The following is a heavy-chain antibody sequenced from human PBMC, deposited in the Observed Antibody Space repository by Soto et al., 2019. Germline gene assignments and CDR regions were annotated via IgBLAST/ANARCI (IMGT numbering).Heavy chain of an antibody. CDR2: IIPIFGTA. V-gene: IGHV1-69*13. D-gene: IGHD3-22*01. J-gene: IGHJ4*02. CDR1: GGTFSSYA. CDR3: ARDHGVYYDSPEVHYFDY. Sequence: ASVKVSCKASGGTFSSYAISWVRQAPGQGLEWMGGIIPIFGTANYAQKFQGRVTITADESTSTAYMELSSLRSEDTAVYYCARDHGVYYDSPEVHYFDYWGQGTLVTVSS.